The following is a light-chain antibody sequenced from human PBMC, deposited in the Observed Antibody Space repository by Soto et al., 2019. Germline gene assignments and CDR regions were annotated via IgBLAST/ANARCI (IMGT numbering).Light chain of an antibody. V-gene: IGLV2-8*01. CDR2: EVS. J-gene: IGLJ1*01. CDR1: SSDVGGYNY. Sequence: QSALPQPPSASGSPGQSVTISCTGTSSDVGGYNYVSWYQQHPGKAPKLMIYEVSKRPSGVPDRFSGSKSGNTASLTVSGLQAEDEADYYCSSYAGSNNPFLFGTGTKVTVL. CDR3: SSYAGSNNPFL.